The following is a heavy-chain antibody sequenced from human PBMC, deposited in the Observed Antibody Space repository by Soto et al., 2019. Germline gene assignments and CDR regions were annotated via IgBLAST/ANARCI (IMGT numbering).Heavy chain of an antibody. CDR1: GFTFSSYG. CDR2: ISYDGSNK. CDR3: ATEYYDILTGYLKSGFDY. D-gene: IGHD3-9*01. Sequence: QVRLVESGGGVVQPGRSLRLSCAASGFTFSSYGMHWVRQAPGKGLEWVAFISYDGSNKYFADSVKGRFTISRDNSKNTLYLQMNSLRAEDTAVYYCATEYYDILTGYLKSGFDYWGQGTLVTVYS. J-gene: IGHJ4*02. V-gene: IGHV3-30*03.